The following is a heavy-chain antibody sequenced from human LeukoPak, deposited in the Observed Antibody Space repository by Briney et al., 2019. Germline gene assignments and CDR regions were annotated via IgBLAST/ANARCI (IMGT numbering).Heavy chain of an antibody. Sequence: PSETLSLTCTVSGYSISSGYYWGWIRQPPGKGLEWIGSIYHSGSTYYNPSLKSRVTISVDTSKNQFSLKLSSVTAADTAVYYCARSSGYYTYFDYWGQGTLVTVSS. J-gene: IGHJ4*02. CDR1: GYSISSGYY. CDR2: IYHSGST. D-gene: IGHD3-22*01. CDR3: ARSSGYYTYFDY. V-gene: IGHV4-38-2*02.